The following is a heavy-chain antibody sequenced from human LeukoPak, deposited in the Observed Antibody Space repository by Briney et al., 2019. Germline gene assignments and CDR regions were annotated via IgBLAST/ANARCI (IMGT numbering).Heavy chain of an antibody. Sequence: GGSLRLSCAASGFTFSSYWMNWVRQAPGKGLEWVANIKQDGSEKYYVDSVKGRFTISRDNAKNSLYLQMNSLRAEDTAVYYRARDRRGGSGWYYFDYWGQGTLVTVSS. D-gene: IGHD6-19*01. CDR3: ARDRRGGSGWYYFDY. V-gene: IGHV3-7*01. CDR2: IKQDGSEK. J-gene: IGHJ4*02. CDR1: GFTFSSYW.